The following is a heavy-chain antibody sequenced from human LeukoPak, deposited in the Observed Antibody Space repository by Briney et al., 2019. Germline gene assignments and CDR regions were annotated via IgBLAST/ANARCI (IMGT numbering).Heavy chain of an antibody. CDR3: ARDLYFFDY. V-gene: IGHV3-48*03. D-gene: IGHD3-9*01. CDR1: GFTFSSYA. Sequence: DPGGSLTLSCAASGFTFSSYAMTWVRQAPGKGLEWVSYISSSGSTIYYTDSVKGRFTISRDNAKNSLYLQMNSLRAEDTAVYYCARDLYFFDYWGQGTLVTVSS. J-gene: IGHJ4*02. CDR2: ISSSGSTI.